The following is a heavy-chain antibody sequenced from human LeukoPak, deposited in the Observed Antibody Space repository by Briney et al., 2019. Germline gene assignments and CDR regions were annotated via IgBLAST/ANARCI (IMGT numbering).Heavy chain of an antibody. J-gene: IGHJ5*02. V-gene: IGHV4-34*01. CDR1: GGSFSGYY. Sequence: SETLSLTCAVYGGSFSGYYWSWIRQPPGKGLEWIGEINHSGSTNYNPSLKSRVTISVDTSKNQFSLKLSSVTAADTAVYYCLRSNWFDPWGQGTLVTVSS. CDR3: LRSNWFDP. CDR2: INHSGST. D-gene: IGHD3-10*01.